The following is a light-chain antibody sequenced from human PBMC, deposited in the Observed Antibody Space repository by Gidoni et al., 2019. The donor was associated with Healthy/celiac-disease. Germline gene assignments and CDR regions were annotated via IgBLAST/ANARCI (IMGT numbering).Light chain of an antibody. V-gene: IGKV4-1*01. CDR3: QQYYSTPWT. CDR1: QSVLYSYNHKNI. J-gene: IGKJ1*01. Sequence: DIVMTQSPDSLAVSLGERATINCKSSQSVLYSYNHKNILAWSQQKPGQPPKLLISWASTRESGVPDRFSGSGSVTDFTLTISILQAEDVAVYYCQQYYSTPWTFGQGTKVEIK. CDR2: WAS.